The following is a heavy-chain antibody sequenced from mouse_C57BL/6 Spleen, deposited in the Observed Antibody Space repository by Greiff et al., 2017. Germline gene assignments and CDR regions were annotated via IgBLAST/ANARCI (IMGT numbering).Heavy chain of an antibody. CDR2: IYPGGGYT. J-gene: IGHJ2*01. Sequence: VQLQQSGAELVRPGTSVKMSCKASGYTFTNYWIGWAKQRPGHGLEWIGDIYPGGGYTNYNEKFKGKATLTADKSSSTAYMQFSSLTSEDSAIYYCARLTLYGSSYFDYWGQGTTLTVSS. CDR3: ARLTLYGSSYFDY. V-gene: IGHV1-63*01. CDR1: GYTFTNYW. D-gene: IGHD1-1*01.